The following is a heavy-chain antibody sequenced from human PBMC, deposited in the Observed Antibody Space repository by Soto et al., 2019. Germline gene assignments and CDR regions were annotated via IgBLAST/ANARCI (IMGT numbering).Heavy chain of an antibody. D-gene: IGHD2-15*01. CDR1: GYSFTSFG. V-gene: IGHV1-2*02. CDR3: ARSRVSGSLRYNYGMDV. CDR2: INPNSGDT. J-gene: IGHJ6*02. Sequence: ASVKVSCKASGYSFTSFGVNWVRQAPGQGLEWMGWINPNSGDTVYAQRTQGRVTLTRDTSISTAYMDLSRLTSDDTAVYFCARSRVSGSLRYNYGMDVWGQGTTVTVSS.